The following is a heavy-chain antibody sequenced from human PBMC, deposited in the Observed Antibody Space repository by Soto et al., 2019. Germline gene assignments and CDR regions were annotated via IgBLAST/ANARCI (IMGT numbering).Heavy chain of an antibody. J-gene: IGHJ4*02. Sequence: GASVKVSCKASGYTFTRYGISWVRQAPGQGLEWMGWISAYNGNTNYAQKLQGRVTMTTDTSTSTAYMELRSLRSDDTAVYYCARDPGWDYYDSSGYSVVFDYWGQGTQVTVSS. CDR2: ISAYNGNT. V-gene: IGHV1-18*01. D-gene: IGHD3-22*01. CDR1: GYTFTRYG. CDR3: ARDPGWDYYDSSGYSVVFDY.